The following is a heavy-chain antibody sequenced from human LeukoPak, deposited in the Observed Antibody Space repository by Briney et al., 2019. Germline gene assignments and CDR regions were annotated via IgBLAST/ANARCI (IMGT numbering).Heavy chain of an antibody. D-gene: IGHD3-22*01. CDR3: AKHRGWSNGYLFPD. CDR1: GFTFNSYA. J-gene: IGHJ4*02. V-gene: IGHV3-23*01. CDR2: IPSSGGST. Sequence: GGSLSFSCAAAGFTFNSYAMSGVRQAPGKGLEWVSTIPSSGGSTYYADSVKGRFTISRDNSKNTLHVQMNSLRAEDTAVYYCAKHRGWSNGYLFPDWGQGTLVTVSS.